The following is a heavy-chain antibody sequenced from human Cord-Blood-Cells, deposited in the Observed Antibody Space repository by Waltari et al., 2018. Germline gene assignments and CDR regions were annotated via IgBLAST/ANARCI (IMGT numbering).Heavy chain of an antibody. Sequence: QLQLQESGPGLVKPSETLSLTCTVSGGSISSSSYYWGWIRQPPGKGLGLIGSIYYSGSTYDNPSLKSRVTISVDTSKNQFSLKLSSVTAADTAVYYCARPNDFWSGYFDYWGQGTLVTVSS. CDR3: ARPNDFWSGYFDY. J-gene: IGHJ4*02. V-gene: IGHV4-39*01. CDR1: GGSISSSSYY. CDR2: IYYSGST. D-gene: IGHD3-3*01.